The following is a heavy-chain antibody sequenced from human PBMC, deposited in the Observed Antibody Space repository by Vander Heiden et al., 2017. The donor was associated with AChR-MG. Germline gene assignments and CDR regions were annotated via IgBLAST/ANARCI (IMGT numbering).Heavy chain of an antibody. V-gene: IGHV3-21*02. D-gene: IGHD3-10*01. CDR2: INRSSTYT. J-gene: IGHJ4*02. CDR3: AREVHGNYLKDH. Sequence: EVRLVGSGGGMCKPGGSLRLSSAGSRFTFRDYTLNWVRPAPGKGLEWVSTINRSSTYTHYADSVKSRITVSRDKDKNLWYLQVDSVSPEETAVYYCAREVHGNYLKDHWGKGVKVTVSS. CDR1: RFTFRDYT.